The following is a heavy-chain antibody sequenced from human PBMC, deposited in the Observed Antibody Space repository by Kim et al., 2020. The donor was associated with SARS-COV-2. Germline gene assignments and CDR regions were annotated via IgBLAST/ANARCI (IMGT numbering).Heavy chain of an antibody. CDR2: ISDTGSHK. CDR1: GFTFNTYA. J-gene: IGHJ4*02. D-gene: IGHD6-19*01. CDR3: AKSPVEVALLPGV. Sequence: GGSLRLSCAASGFTFNTYAMIWVRQAPGKGLDWVSAISDTGSHKYYADSVKGRFTISRDNTQNTLFLQMDSLRADDSALYYCAKSPVEVALLPGVWGRGTGVTVSS. V-gene: IGHV3-23*01.